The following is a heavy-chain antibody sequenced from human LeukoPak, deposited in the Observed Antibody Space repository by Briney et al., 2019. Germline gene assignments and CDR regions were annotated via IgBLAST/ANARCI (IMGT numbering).Heavy chain of an antibody. D-gene: IGHD3-22*01. CDR2: INPNSGGT. V-gene: IGHV1-2*02. CDR3: ASERNYDSSGSPFDY. J-gene: IGHJ4*02. CDR1: GYTFTGYY. Sequence: ASVKVPCKASGYTFTGYYMHWVRQAPGQGLEWMGWINPNSGGTNYAQKFQGRVTMTRDTSISTAYMELSRLRSDDTAVYYCASERNYDSSGSPFDYWGQGTLVTVSS.